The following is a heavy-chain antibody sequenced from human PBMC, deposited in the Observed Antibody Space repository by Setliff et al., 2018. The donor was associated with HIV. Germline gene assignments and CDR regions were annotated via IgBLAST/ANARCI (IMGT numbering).Heavy chain of an antibody. J-gene: IGHJ4*01. CDR1: GYSISSGCY. Sequence: PSETLSLTCAVSGYSISSGCYWGWIRQPPGKGLEWIGFIHHTGSTVSNPSLKSRVTILMDLSRNQLSLHLASVTTADTAVYFCAPGEGVASTYYHDWGQGTQVTVSS. V-gene: IGHV4-38-2*01. CDR2: IHHTGST. D-gene: IGHD3-3*01. CDR3: APGEGVASTYYHD.